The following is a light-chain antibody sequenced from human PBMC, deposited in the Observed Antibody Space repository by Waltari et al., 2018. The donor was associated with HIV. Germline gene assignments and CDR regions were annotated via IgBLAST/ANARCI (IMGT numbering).Light chain of an antibody. J-gene: IGLJ3*02. CDR3: VLHMGSGTCV. CDR1: SGSVSTSYY. V-gene: IGLV8-61*01. Sequence: QTVVTQEPSLSVSPGGTVTLTCGLSSGSVSTSYYPSWYQQTPGQAPRTLIYSTKSRSSGVPDRFSGSILGNKAALTITGAQADDESHYYCVLHMGSGTCVFGGGTKLTVL. CDR2: STK.